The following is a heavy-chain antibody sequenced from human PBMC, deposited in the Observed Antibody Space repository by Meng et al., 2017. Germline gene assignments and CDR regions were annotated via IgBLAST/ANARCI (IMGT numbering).Heavy chain of an antibody. Sequence: GGSLRLSCAVSGFTFSSYWMSWVRQAPGKGLEWVANIKQDGSEKYYVDSVKGRFTISRDNAKNSLYLQMNSLRAEDTAVYYCARVEWELLGWYFDYWGQGTLVTVSS. CDR3: ARVEWELLGWYFDY. CDR2: IKQDGSEK. V-gene: IGHV3-7*04. D-gene: IGHD1-26*01. J-gene: IGHJ4*02. CDR1: GFTFSSYW.